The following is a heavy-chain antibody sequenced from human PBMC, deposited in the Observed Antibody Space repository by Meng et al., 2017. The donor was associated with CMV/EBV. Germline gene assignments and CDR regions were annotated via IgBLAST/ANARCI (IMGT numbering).Heavy chain of an antibody. CDR1: GYTFTGYY. V-gene: IGHV1-2*02. CDR3: ARAEGANYPSYYFDY. J-gene: IGHJ4*02. Sequence: QVQLVQFGAEGKKPRAPVKVSGKASGYTFTGYYMHWVRQAPGQGLEWMGWINPNSGGTNYAQKFQGRVTMTRDTSISTAYMELSRLRSDDTDVYYCARAEGANYPSYYFDYWGQGTLVTVSS. D-gene: IGHD5-24*01. CDR2: INPNSGGT.